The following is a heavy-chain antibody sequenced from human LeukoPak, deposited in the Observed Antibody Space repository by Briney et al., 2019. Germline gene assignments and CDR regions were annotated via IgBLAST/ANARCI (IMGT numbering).Heavy chain of an antibody. J-gene: IGHJ5*02. D-gene: IGHD7-27*01. CDR3: GTGEEWFDP. CDR1: GGSISSYY. CDR2: IYYSGST. Sequence: PSETLSLTCTVSGGSISSYYWSWIRQPPGKGLEWIGYIYYSGSTNYNPSLKSRVTISVDTSKNQFSLKLSSVTAADTAVYYCGTGEEWFDPWGQGTLVTVSS. V-gene: IGHV4-59*08.